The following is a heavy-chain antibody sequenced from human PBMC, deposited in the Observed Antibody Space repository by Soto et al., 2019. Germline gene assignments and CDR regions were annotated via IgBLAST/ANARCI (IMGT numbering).Heavy chain of an antibody. CDR3: ARDFVPAAIWQRPSAFDY. Sequence: GGSLRLSCAASGFTFSSYSMNWVRQAPGKGLEWVSYISSSSSTIYYADSVQGRFTISRDNAKNSLYLQMNSLRDEDTAEYYCARDFVPAAIWQRPSAFDYWGQGTLSTVSS. CDR1: GFTFSSYS. CDR2: ISSSSSTI. D-gene: IGHD2-2*02. V-gene: IGHV3-48*02. J-gene: IGHJ4*02.